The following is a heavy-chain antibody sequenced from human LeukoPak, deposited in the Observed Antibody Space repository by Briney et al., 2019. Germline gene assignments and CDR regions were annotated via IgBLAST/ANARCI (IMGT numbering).Heavy chain of an antibody. Sequence: GGSLRLSCAASGFTFTSYAMNWVRQAPGKGLEWVSGIIGNGGVTYYADPVKGRFTISRDNSKNTLYLQMNSLRAEDTALYYCAKGAADHYFDSWGQGTLVTVSS. D-gene: IGHD2-15*01. J-gene: IGHJ4*02. CDR2: IIGNGGVT. V-gene: IGHV3-23*01. CDR1: GFTFTSYA. CDR3: AKGAADHYFDS.